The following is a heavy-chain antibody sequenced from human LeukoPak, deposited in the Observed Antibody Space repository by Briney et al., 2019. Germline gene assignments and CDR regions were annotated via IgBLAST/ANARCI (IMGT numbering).Heavy chain of an antibody. Sequence: GGSLRLSCAASGFTFSSYWMHWVRQAPGKGPVWVSRINSDGSSTSYADSVKGRFTISRDNAKNTLYLQMNSLRAEDTAVYYCARDFSIGAATLDYWGQGTLVTVSS. CDR2: INSDGSST. CDR1: GFTFSSYW. J-gene: IGHJ4*02. V-gene: IGHV3-74*01. D-gene: IGHD2-15*01. CDR3: ARDFSIGAATLDY.